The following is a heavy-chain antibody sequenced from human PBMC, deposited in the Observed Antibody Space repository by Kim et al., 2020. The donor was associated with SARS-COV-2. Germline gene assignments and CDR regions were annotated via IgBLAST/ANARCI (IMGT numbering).Heavy chain of an antibody. V-gene: IGHV7-4-1*02. CDR2: INTYTGYP. D-gene: IGHD3-3*01. CDR3: AGDDFWSGYLHYYYYMDV. Sequence: ASVKVSCKASGYTFTSYAMNWVRQAPGQGLEWMGWINTYTGYPTYAQGFTGRFVFSLDTSVSTAYLQISSLRAEDTAVYYCAGDDFWSGYLHYYYYMDVWGKGTTVTVSS. CDR1: GYTFTSYA. J-gene: IGHJ6*03.